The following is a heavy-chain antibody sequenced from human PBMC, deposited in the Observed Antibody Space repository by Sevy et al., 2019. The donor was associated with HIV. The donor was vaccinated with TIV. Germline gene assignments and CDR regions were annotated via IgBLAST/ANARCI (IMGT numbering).Heavy chain of an antibody. J-gene: IGHJ4*02. D-gene: IGHD3-22*01. CDR2: IWSDGAYQ. CDR1: GFTFSNYV. Sequence: GESLKISCAATGFTFSNYVMHWVRQAPGKGMEWVAIIWSDGAYQYHGDSVKGRFTISRDNSKNTLYLQMNNVRVEDTAVYYCARGGYYYDNAAYYALDSWGQGILVTVSS. V-gene: IGHV3-33*01. CDR3: ARGGYYYDNAAYYALDS.